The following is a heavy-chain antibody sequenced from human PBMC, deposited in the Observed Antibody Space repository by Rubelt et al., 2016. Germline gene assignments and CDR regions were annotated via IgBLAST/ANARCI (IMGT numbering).Heavy chain of an antibody. J-gene: IGHJ5*02. Sequence: SLRLSCAASGFTFSSYAMHWVRQAPGKGLEWVAVISYDGSNKYYADSVKGRFTISRDNSKNTLYLQMNSLRAEDTAVYYCARDLLAVAGRTRQVEYNWFDPWGQGTLVTVSS. D-gene: IGHD6-19*01. CDR3: ARDLLAVAGRTRQVEYNWFDP. V-gene: IGHV3-30*04. CDR2: ISYDGSNK. CDR1: GFTFSSYA.